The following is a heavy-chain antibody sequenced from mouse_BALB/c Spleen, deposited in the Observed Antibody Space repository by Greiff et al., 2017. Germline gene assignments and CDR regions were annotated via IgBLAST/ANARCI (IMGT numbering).Heavy chain of an antibody. V-gene: IGHV5-4*02. Sequence: EVKLVESGGGLVKPGGSLKLSCAASGFTFSDYYMYWVRQTPEKRLEWVATISDGGSYTYYPDSVKGRFTISRDNAKNNLYLQMSSLKSEDTAMYYCARDKGYDYGRYAMDYWGQGTSVTVSS. D-gene: IGHD2-4*01. CDR3: ARDKGYDYGRYAMDY. J-gene: IGHJ4*01. CDR1: GFTFSDYY. CDR2: ISDGGSYT.